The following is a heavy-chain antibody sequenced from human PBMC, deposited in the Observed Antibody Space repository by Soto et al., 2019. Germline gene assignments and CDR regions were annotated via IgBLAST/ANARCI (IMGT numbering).Heavy chain of an antibody. CDR2: ISYDGSNK. J-gene: IGHJ4*02. CDR3: ANDRMIMAVGAPFDY. CDR1: GFTFSSYG. Sequence: QVQLVESGGGVVQPGRSLRLSCAASGFTFSSYGMHWVRQAPGKGLEWVAVISYDGSNKYYADSVKGRFTISRDNSKNAHYMQLISLRADNPGVYYWANDRMIMAVGAPFDYWGQGTLVTVSS. V-gene: IGHV3-30*18. D-gene: IGHD3-16*01.